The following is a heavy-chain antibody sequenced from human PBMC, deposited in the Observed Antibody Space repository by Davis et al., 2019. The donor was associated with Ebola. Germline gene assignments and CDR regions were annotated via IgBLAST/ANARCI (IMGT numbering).Heavy chain of an antibody. D-gene: IGHD6-19*01. CDR2: IIPIFGTA. CDR3: LLRRSSGWPLRNWYFDL. J-gene: IGHJ2*01. V-gene: IGHV1-69*13. Sequence: SVKVSCKASGGTFSSYAISWVRQAPGQGLEWMGGIIPIFGTANYAQKFQGRVTITADESTSTAYMELSSLRSEDTAVYYCLLRRSSGWPLRNWYFDLWGRGTLVTVSS. CDR1: GGTFSSYA.